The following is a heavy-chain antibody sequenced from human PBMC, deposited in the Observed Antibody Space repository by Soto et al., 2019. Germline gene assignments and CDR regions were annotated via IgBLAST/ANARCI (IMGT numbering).Heavy chain of an antibody. Sequence: GGSLRLSCAASGFTFSTYGMNWVRQAPGKGLEWVANIKQDGSEKYYVDSVKGRFTISRDNAKDSLYLQMNSLRAEDTAVYYCARGPFDDWGQGTLVTVSS. CDR1: GFTFSTYG. CDR2: IKQDGSEK. J-gene: IGHJ4*02. V-gene: IGHV3-7*01. CDR3: ARGPFDD.